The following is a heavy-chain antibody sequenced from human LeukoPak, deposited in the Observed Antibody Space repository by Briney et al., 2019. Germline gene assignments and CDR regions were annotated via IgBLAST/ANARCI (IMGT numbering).Heavy chain of an antibody. CDR3: ARDGTQQLVQGRFDY. J-gene: IGHJ4*02. CDR2: ISYDGSNK. V-gene: IGHV3-30-3*01. CDR1: GFTFSSYA. Sequence: PGGSLRLSCAASGFTFSSYAMHWVRQAPGKGLEWVAVISYDGSNKYYADSVKGRFTISRDNSKNTLYLQMNSLRAEDTAVYYCARDGTQQLVQGRFDYWGQGTLVTVSS. D-gene: IGHD6-6*01.